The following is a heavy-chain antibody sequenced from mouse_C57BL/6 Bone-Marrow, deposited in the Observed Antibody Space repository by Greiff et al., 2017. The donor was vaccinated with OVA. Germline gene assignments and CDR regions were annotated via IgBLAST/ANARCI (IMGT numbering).Heavy chain of an antibody. V-gene: IGHV2-5*01. J-gene: IGHJ2*01. Sequence: VKLMESGPGLVQPSQSLSITCTVSGFSFTSYGVHWVRQSPGKGLEWLGVLWRGGSTDYNAAFMSRLSITKDNSKSQVFFKMSSLQADDTAIYYCAKKKRGFDYWGQGTTLTVSS. CDR2: LWRGGST. CDR3: AKKKRGFDY. CDR1: GFSFTSYG.